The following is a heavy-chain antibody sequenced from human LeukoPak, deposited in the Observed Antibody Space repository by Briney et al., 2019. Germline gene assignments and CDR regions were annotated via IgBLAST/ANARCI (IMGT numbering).Heavy chain of an antibody. CDR2: ISASGGNT. J-gene: IGHJ4*02. V-gene: IGHV3-23*01. D-gene: IGHD3-9*01. CDR3: ARDRVDTMTGAQYGY. CDR1: GFTFTNYA. Sequence: GGSLRLSCAASGFTFTNYAMTWVRRAPGKGLEWVSSISASGGNTYYVDSVRGRFTISRDNSRKTVWLQMKSLRAEDTAIYYCARDRVDTMTGAQYGYWGQGTLVTVSS.